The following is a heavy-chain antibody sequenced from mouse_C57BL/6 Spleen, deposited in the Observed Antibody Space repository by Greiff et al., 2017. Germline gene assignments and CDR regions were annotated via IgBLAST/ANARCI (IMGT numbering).Heavy chain of an antibody. CDR1: GYTFTSYW. D-gene: IGHD1-1*01. CDR2: INPSDGGT. Sequence: QVQLQQPGTELVKPGASVKLSCKASGYTFTSYWMHWVKQRPGQGLEWIGNINPSDGGTNYNEKFKSKATLTVDKSSSTAYMQLSSLTSESAAVYYCAREATAVSRPTKGYFDVWGTGTTVTVSS. V-gene: IGHV1-53*01. J-gene: IGHJ1*03. CDR3: AREATAVSRPTKGYFDV.